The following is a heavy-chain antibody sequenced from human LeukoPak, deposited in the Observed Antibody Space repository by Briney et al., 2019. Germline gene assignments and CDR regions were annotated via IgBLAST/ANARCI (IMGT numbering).Heavy chain of an antibody. V-gene: IGHV4-34*01. J-gene: IGHJ4*02. CDR2: INHSGST. D-gene: IGHD4-23*01. Sequence: SETLSLTCAVYGGSFSGYYWSWIRQPPGKGPEWIGEINHSGSTNYNPSLKSRVTISVDTSRNQFSLKLSSVTAADTAVYYCARSSRNSDDYWGQGTLVTVSS. CDR1: GGSFSGYY. CDR3: ARSSRNSDDY.